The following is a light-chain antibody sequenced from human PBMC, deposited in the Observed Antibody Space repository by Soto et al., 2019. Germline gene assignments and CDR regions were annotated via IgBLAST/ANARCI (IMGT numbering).Light chain of an antibody. V-gene: IGKV1-27*01. CDR2: SAS. CDR1: QGISNF. J-gene: IGKJ5*01. Sequence: DIQMTQSPSSLSASVGDRVTITCRASQGISNFLAWYQQKAGTVPKLLIYSASTLQSGVPSRFSGSGYGTDFTLTISNLQPEDVATYYCQKYNSVPVTFGQGTRLEIK. CDR3: QKYNSVPVT.